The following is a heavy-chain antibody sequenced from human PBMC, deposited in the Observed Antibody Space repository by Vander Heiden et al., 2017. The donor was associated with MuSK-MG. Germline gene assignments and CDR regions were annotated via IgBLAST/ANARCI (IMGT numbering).Heavy chain of an antibody. V-gene: IGHV1-46*01. J-gene: IGHJ4*02. CDR3: ARDRDDFWSGYYFDY. CDR1: GYTFTSYY. CDR2: INPSGGST. Sequence: QVQLVQSGAEVKKPGASVKVSCKASGYTFTSYYMHWVRQAPGQGLEWMGIINPSGGSTSYAQKFQGRVTMTRDTSTSTVYMELSSLRSEDTAVYYCARDRDDFWSGYYFDYWGQGTLVTVSS. D-gene: IGHD3-3*01.